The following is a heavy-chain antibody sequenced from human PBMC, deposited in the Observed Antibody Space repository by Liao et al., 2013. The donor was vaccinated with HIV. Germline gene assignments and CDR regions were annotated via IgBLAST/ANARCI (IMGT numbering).Heavy chain of an antibody. D-gene: IGHD3-10*01. Sequence: QVHLQESGPGLVRPSQTLSLTCTVSGGSINSGNYYWTWIRQPPGKGLEWIGYIYSSGTTSYNPSLKSRVTTSLDTSKNQFSLTVTSVTAADTAVYYCARDPGQGAFDMWGQGTMVTVSS. CDR3: ARDPGQGAFDM. V-gene: IGHV4-30-4*08. CDR2: IYSSGTT. CDR1: GGSINSGNYY. J-gene: IGHJ3*02.